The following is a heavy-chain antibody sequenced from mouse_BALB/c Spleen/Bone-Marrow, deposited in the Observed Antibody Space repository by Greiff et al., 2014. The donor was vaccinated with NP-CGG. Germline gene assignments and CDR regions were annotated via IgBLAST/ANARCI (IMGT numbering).Heavy chain of an antibody. Sequence: QVQLQQSGPGLVQPSQSLSITCTVSGFSLTSYGVHWVRQSPGKGLEWLGVIWSGGSTDYNAAFISRLSISKDNSKSQVFFKMNSLQADDTAIYYCARNKNDYDGTLVYWGQGTLSLSLQ. D-gene: IGHD2-4*01. J-gene: IGHJ3*01. V-gene: IGHV2-4-1*01. CDR2: IWSGGST. CDR3: ARNKNDYDGTLVY. CDR1: GFSLTSYG.